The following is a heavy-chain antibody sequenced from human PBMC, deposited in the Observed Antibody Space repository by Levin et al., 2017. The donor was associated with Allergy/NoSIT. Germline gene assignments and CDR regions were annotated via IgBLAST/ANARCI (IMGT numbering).Heavy chain of an antibody. J-gene: IGHJ4*02. CDR1: GGSISSGGYY. CDR3: ARDPPPTIFGVVMSN. D-gene: IGHD3-3*01. Sequence: SQTLSLTCTVSGGSISSGGYYWSWIRQHPGKGLEWIGYIYYSGSTYYNPSLKSRVTISVDTSKNQFSLKLSSVTAADTAVYYCARDPPPTIFGVVMSNWGQGTLVTVSS. V-gene: IGHV4-31*03. CDR2: IYYSGST.